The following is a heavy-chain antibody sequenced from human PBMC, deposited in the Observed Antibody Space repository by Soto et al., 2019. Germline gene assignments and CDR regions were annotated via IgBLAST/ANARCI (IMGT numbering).Heavy chain of an antibody. CDR1: GFTFSSYA. CDR3: AKDPPRYFDWSDAFDI. V-gene: IGHV3-23*01. J-gene: IGHJ3*02. D-gene: IGHD3-9*01. CDR2: ISGGGGRT. Sequence: EVQLLESGGGLVQPGGSLRLSCVASGFTFSSYAMSWVRQAPGKGLEWVSAISGGGGRTFYADSVRGRFTISRDSSKNTLLLQLNSLRPEDTAVYYCAKDPPRYFDWSDAFDIWGQGTMVTVSS.